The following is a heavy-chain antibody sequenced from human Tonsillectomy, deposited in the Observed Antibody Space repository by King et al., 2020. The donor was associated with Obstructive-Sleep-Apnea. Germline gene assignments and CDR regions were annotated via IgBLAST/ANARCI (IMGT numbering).Heavy chain of an antibody. CDR3: ARVLSTVVTNDAFDI. V-gene: IGHV4-59*01. CDR2: IYNTGST. J-gene: IGHJ3*02. CDR1: GGSISSYS. Sequence: QLQESGPGLVKPSETLSLTCTVSGGSISSYSWTWIRQPPGKGLEWIGYIYNTGSTNYNPSLKSRVTISIDTSKNQFSLKLSSVTAADTAVYYCARVLSTVVTNDAFDIWGQGTMVTVSS. D-gene: IGHD4-23*01.